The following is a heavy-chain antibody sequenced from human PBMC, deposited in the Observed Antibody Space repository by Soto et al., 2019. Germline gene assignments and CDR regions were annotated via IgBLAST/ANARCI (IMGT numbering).Heavy chain of an antibody. D-gene: IGHD3-3*01. V-gene: IGHV1-18*01. CDR2: SSAYKVNT. Sequence: QVQLVQSGAEVKKPGASVQVSGKASGYTFTRYGISWVRQAPVQGLEWMGWSSAYKVNTNYAQKLQGSVTMTTDTTTSTAYMELRSLSSDGKAVDCCARGDFWSGEPWGQGTLVTVSS. J-gene: IGHJ5*02. CDR1: GYTFTRYG. CDR3: ARGDFWSGEP.